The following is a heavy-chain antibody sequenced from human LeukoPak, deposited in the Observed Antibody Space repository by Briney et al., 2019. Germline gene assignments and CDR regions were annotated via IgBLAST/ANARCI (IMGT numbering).Heavy chain of an antibody. V-gene: IGHV3-48*01. CDR1: EFTFSTFS. Sequence: PGGSLRLSCAASEFTFSTFSMNWVRQAPGKGLEWLSYIGGTTRDTYYADSVKGRFTISREHAMNSVYLQMNSLRAEDTAVYYCARDFRYSFDYWGQGTLVTVSS. J-gene: IGHJ4*02. D-gene: IGHD1-26*01. CDR3: ARDFRYSFDY. CDR2: IGGTTRDT.